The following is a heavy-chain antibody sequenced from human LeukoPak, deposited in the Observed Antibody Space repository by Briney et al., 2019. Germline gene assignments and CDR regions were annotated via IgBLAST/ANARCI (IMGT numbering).Heavy chain of an antibody. CDR1: GFTFSSYS. CDR2: ISSSSSTI. D-gene: IGHD3-22*01. CDR3: VRDWGYDSSGYWQKYFDT. J-gene: IGHJ4*02. Sequence: PGGSLRLSCAASGFTFSSYSMNWVRQAPGKGLEWVPYISSSSSTIYYADSVKGRFTISRDNAKNSLYLQMNSLRAEDTAVYYCVRDWGYDSSGYWQKYFDTWGQGTLVTVSS. V-gene: IGHV3-48*01.